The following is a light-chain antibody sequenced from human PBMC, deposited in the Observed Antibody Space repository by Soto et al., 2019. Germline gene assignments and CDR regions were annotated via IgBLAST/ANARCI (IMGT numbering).Light chain of an antibody. J-gene: IGKJ1*01. V-gene: IGKV1-5*03. CDR1: QSISFR. Sequence: DIPMTQSPSTLSASLGDRVTITCRASQSISFRLAWFQQKPGKAPNLLIYKGSSLESGVPSRFSGSGSGTEFTRTISSLQPDDFATYYCQQYDTYPLTFGQGTKVEV. CDR2: KGS. CDR3: QQYDTYPLT.